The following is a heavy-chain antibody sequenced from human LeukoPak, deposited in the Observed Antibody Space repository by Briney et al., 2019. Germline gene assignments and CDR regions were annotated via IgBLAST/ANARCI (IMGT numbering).Heavy chain of an antibody. CDR3: ARDFWSGSAHFDY. J-gene: IGHJ4*02. V-gene: IGHV1-2*02. D-gene: IGHD3-3*01. Sequence: ASVKVSCKASGYTFTGYYMHWVRQAPGQGLEWMGWINPNSGGTNYAQKFQGRVTMTRDTSISTAYMELSRLRSDDTAVYYCARDFWSGSAHFDYWGQGTPVTVSS. CDR2: INPNSGGT. CDR1: GYTFTGYY.